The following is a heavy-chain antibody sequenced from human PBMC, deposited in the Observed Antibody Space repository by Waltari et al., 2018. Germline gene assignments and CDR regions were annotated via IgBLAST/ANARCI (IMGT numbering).Heavy chain of an antibody. Sequence: QVQLVESGGGLVKPGGSLRLSCAASGFPFSDYYMNWIRQAPGKGLECISYISGNGNSVFYADSVKGRFTISRDSVRNSLYLQMNSLRVEDTAVYFCARDLTVLDLWGQGTLVTVSS. J-gene: IGHJ5*02. D-gene: IGHD4-17*01. V-gene: IGHV3-11*01. CDR2: ISGNGNSV. CDR3: ARDLTVLDL. CDR1: GFPFSDYY.